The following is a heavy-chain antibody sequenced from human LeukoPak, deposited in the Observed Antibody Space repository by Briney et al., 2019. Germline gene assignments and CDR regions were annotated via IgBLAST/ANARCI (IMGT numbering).Heavy chain of an antibody. J-gene: IGHJ3*02. D-gene: IGHD2-15*01. CDR3: ARVLCSGGTCLDAFDI. V-gene: IGHV3-33*01. CDR2: IWYDGSNK. CDR1: GFTFSSYG. Sequence: GGSLRLSCVASGFTFSSYGMYWVRQAPGKGLEWVAVIWYDGSNKYYADSVKGRFTISRDNSKNTLYLQMNSLRAEDTAVYYCARVLCSGGTCLDAFDIWGHGKMVTVSS.